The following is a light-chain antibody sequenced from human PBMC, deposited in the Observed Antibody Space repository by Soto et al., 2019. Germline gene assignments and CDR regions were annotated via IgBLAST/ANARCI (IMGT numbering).Light chain of an antibody. CDR3: QRYNRWPLS. V-gene: IGKV3-15*01. J-gene: IGKJ4*01. CDR2: DAS. Sequence: EIVMTHSSATLSVSPWEIATLSCRASQGIGSTLAWYQQKPGQTPKLLIYDASTRATGVPARFSGGGSGTEFTLTINSLQSEDFAVYYCQRYNRWPLSFGGGTKVDIK. CDR1: QGIGST.